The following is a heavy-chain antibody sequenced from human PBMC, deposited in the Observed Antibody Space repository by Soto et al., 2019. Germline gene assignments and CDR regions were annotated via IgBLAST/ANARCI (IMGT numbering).Heavy chain of an antibody. J-gene: IGHJ5*02. CDR3: ARAERFPRSWFDP. V-gene: IGHV5-51*01. CDR2: IYPGDSDT. D-gene: IGHD3-10*01. CDR1: GYNFPKYW. Sequence: GESLKISCKGSGYNFPKYWIAWVRQMPGKGLEWMGIIYPGDSDTRYSPSFEGQVSISVDKSISTAYLEWFSLKASDTAMYFCARAERFPRSWFDPWGQGTQVTVSS.